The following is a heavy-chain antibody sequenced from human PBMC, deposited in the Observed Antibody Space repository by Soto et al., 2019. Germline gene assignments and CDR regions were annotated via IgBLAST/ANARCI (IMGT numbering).Heavy chain of an antibody. CDR3: AKPGHDYGEPGPFDY. V-gene: IGHV3-30*18. J-gene: IGHJ4*02. CDR1: GFTFSSYG. CDR2: ISYDGSNK. Sequence: QSGGSLRLSCAASGFTFSSYGMHWVRQAPGKGLEWVAVISYDGSNKYYADSVKGRFTISRDNSKNTLYLQMNSLRAEDTAVYYCAKPGHDYGEPGPFDYWGQGTLVTVSS. D-gene: IGHD4-17*01.